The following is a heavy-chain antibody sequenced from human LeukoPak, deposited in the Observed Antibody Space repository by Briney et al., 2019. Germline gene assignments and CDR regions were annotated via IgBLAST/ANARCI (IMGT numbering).Heavy chain of an antibody. CDR1: GYTFTSYD. CDR2: MNPNSGNT. V-gene: IGHV1-8*01. Sequence: ASVKVSCKASGYTFTSYDINWVRQATGQGLEWMGWMNPNSGNTGYAQKFQGRVTMTRNTSISTAYMELSSLRSEDTAVYYCARLDDSSGYYYHYWGQGTLVTVSS. D-gene: IGHD3-22*01. J-gene: IGHJ4*02. CDR3: ARLDDSSGYYYHY.